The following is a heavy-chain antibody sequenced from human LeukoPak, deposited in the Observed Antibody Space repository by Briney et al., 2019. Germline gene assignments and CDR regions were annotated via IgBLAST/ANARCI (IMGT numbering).Heavy chain of an antibody. D-gene: IGHD3-10*01. J-gene: IGHJ4*02. CDR3: ARGIYGQYYFDF. Sequence: PGGSLRLSCAASGFTVSSHYMTWVRQAPGKGLDWVSVIYTGGSTHYADSVRGRFTISRDTSKNTLYLQMNRLRAEDTAVYYCARGIYGQYYFDFWGQGTLVTVSS. V-gene: IGHV3-53*01. CDR2: IYTGGST. CDR1: GFTVSSHY.